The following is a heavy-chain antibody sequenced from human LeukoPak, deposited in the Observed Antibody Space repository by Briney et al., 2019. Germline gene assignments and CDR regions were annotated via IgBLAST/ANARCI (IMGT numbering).Heavy chain of an antibody. V-gene: IGHV1-69*04. CDR2: IIPILGIA. J-gene: IGHJ4*02. D-gene: IGHD1-26*01. CDR3: ARGQGRELAADY. Sequence: GASVKVSCKASGGTFSSYAISWVRQAPGQGLEWMGRIIPILGIANYAQKFQGRVTITADKSTSTAYMEQSSLRSEDTAVYYCARGQGRELAADYWGQGTLVTVSS. CDR1: GGTFSSYA.